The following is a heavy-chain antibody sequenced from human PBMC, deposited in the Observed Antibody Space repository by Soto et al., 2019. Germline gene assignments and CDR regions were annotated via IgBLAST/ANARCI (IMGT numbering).Heavy chain of an antibody. J-gene: IGHJ5*02. V-gene: IGHV1-24*01. Sequence: GASVKVSCKVSGYTLTELSMHWVRQAPGKGLEWMGGFDPEDGETIYAQKFQGRVTMTEDTSTDTAYMELSSLRSEDTAVYYCARGLRGILWPPRYNWFDPWGQGTLVTVSS. CDR3: ARGLRGILWPPRYNWFDP. CDR1: GYTLTELS. D-gene: IGHD3-9*01. CDR2: FDPEDGET.